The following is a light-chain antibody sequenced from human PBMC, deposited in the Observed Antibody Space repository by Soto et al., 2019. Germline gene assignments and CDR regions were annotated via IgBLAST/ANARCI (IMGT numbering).Light chain of an antibody. Sequence: DIEMTQSPSSLSASVGDRFTITCRASQSISSYLNLYQQKPGKAPKRLIYAASSLQSGVPSRFSGSGSGTDFTLTISSLQPEDFATYYCQQSYSTPWTFGQGTKVDIK. CDR3: QQSYSTPWT. V-gene: IGKV1-39*01. CDR2: AAS. J-gene: IGKJ1*01. CDR1: QSISSY.